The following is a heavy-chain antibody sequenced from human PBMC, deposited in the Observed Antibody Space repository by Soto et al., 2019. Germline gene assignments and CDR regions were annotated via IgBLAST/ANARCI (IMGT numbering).Heavy chain of an antibody. CDR1: GFTFSSYW. D-gene: IGHD3-10*01. CDR2: INTDGSDT. Sequence: PGGSLRLSCAASGFTFSSYWMHWVRQDAGKGLLWVSSINTDGSDTQYADSVKGRFTISRDNAKNTVYLQMNSLRAEDTGVYYCVRDRPGSQEYFDYWGQGNMVTVSS. CDR3: VRDRPGSQEYFDY. V-gene: IGHV3-74*03. J-gene: IGHJ4*02.